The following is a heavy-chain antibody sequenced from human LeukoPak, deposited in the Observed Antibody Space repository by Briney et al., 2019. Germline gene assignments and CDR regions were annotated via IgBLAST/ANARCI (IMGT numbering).Heavy chain of an antibody. CDR2: ITTGDGNT. D-gene: IGHD7-27*01. Sequence: GGSLRLSCTASGFTFSSYTMTWVRQAPGKGLKWVSTITTGDGNTYYADSVKGRFTVSKDDSKNTLYLQMNSLRAEDTAVYYCAKDGGLWVSAHWGDSWGRGTLVTVSS. J-gene: IGHJ4*02. CDR3: AKDGGLWVSAHWGDS. V-gene: IGHV3-23*01. CDR1: GFTFSSYT.